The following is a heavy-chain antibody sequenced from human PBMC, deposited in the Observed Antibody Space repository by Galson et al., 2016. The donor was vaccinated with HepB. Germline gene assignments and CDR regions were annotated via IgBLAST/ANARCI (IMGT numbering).Heavy chain of an antibody. J-gene: IGHJ4*02. CDR1: GYSISSGYY. CDR2: IYHTGST. V-gene: IGHV4-38-2*02. CDR3: AASSAAAGIVY. Sequence: ETLSLTCTVSGYSISSGYYWGWIRQPPGKGREWIGSIYHTGSTYYNPSLKSRVTISIDTSKNQFSLKLGSVTAADTAMYYCAASSAAAGIVYWGQGTLVTVSS. D-gene: IGHD6-13*01.